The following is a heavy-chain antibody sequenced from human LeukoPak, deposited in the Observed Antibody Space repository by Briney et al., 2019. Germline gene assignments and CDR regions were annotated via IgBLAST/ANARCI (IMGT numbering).Heavy chain of an antibody. V-gene: IGHV4-59*08. Sequence: PSETLSLTCIVSGGSISKHYWSWIRQPPGKGLEWIGYIYYSGSTSYSPSPKSRVTILVDTSKNQFSLKLSSVTAADTAVYYCARGARDYYYMDVWGKGTTVTVSS. CDR1: GGSISKHY. CDR2: IYYSGST. CDR3: ARGARDYYYMDV. J-gene: IGHJ6*03.